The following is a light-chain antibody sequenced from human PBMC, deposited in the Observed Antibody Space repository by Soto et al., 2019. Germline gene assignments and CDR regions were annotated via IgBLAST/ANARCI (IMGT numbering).Light chain of an antibody. J-gene: IGKJ3*01. CDR1: QSVSSSY. CDR3: QQYGSSPPFT. CDR2: GAS. V-gene: IGKV3-20*01. Sequence: EIVLTQSPGTLSLSPGERATLSCRASQSVSSSYLAWYQQTPGQAPRLLIYGASSRPTGIPDRFSGSGSGTDFTLTISRLEPEDFAVYYCQQYGSSPPFTFGPGTKVDIK.